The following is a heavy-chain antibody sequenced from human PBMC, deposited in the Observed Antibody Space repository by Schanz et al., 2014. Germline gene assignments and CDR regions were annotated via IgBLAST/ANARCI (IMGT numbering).Heavy chain of an antibody. CDR2: ISGGSNAI. V-gene: IGHV3-48*01. CDR1: GFPFSRFS. CDR3: VKDPDKYNWNDVEGMDV. Sequence: VQLVESGGGSLQPGGSLRLSCTASGFPFSRFSMIWVRQAPGKGLEWLAYISGGSNAIYYADSVKGRFTISRDNSKNTLYLQMKSLRVEDTAVYYCVKDPDKYNWNDVEGMDVWGPGTTVTVSS. D-gene: IGHD1-1*01. J-gene: IGHJ6*01.